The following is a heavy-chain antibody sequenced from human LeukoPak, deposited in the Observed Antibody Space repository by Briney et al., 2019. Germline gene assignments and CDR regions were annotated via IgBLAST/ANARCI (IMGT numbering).Heavy chain of an antibody. CDR2: IYSSGSS. Sequence: SETLSLTCTVSGGSISSYYWSWIRQPPGKGLEWIGYIYSSGSSNYNPSLKSRITISVDTSKNQFSLKLSSVTAADTAVYYCTRFAYCGGHCWYYFDYWGQGSLVTVSS. CDR1: GGSISSYY. J-gene: IGHJ4*02. D-gene: IGHD2-21*02. CDR3: TRFAYCGGHCWYYFDY. V-gene: IGHV4-59*01.